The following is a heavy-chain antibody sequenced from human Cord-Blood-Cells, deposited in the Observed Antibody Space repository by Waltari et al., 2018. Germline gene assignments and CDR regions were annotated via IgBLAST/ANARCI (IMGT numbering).Heavy chain of an antibody. CDR1: GFTFSSYA. CDR3: VGGGFDY. J-gene: IGHJ4*02. D-gene: IGHD3-16*01. Sequence: QVQLVESGGGVVQPGRSLRLSCAASGFTFSSYAMHGVRQAPGKGLEWVAIISYDGSNKYYADSVKGRFTISRDNSKNTLYLQMNSLRAEDTAVYYCVGGGFDYWGQGTLVTVSS. V-gene: IGHV3-30-3*01. CDR2: ISYDGSNK.